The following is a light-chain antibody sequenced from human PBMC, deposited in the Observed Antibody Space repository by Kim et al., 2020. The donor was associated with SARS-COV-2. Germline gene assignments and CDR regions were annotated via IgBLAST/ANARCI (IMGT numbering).Light chain of an antibody. V-gene: IGLV3-21*04. CDR2: YDS. Sequence: PGKTARITCGGNNIGSKSVHWYQQKPGQAPVLVIYYDSDRPSGIPERFSGSNSGNTATLTISRVEAGDEADYYCQVWDSSSDHRGVFGTGTKVTVL. CDR3: QVWDSSSDHRGV. J-gene: IGLJ1*01. CDR1: NIGSKS.